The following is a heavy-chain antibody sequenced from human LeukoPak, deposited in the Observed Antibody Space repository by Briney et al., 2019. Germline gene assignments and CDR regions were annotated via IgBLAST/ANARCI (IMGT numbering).Heavy chain of an antibody. V-gene: IGHV4-59*01. CDR2: IFYSGST. J-gene: IGHJ4*02. Sequence: PSETLSPNCTVSGGSIRNYFWSWIRQPPGKGLEWIGYIFYSGSTNYNPSLKSRVTISVDTSKNQFSLKLSSVTAADTAVYYCARGASPDFWGQGTLVTVSS. CDR1: GGSIRNYF. CDR3: ARGASPDF.